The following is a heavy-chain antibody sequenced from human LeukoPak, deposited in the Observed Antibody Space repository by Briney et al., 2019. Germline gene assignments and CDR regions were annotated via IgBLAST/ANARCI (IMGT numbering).Heavy chain of an antibody. CDR3: ARRVRTGYYWFDP. V-gene: IGHV1-69*13. Sequence: GASVTVSFKASGGTFSSYAISWVRQAPGQGLEWMGGIIPIFGTANYAQKFQGRVTITADESTSTAYMELSSLRSEDTAVYYCARRVRTGYYWFDPWGQGTLVTVSS. CDR2: IIPIFGTA. D-gene: IGHD3/OR15-3a*01. J-gene: IGHJ5*02. CDR1: GGTFSSYA.